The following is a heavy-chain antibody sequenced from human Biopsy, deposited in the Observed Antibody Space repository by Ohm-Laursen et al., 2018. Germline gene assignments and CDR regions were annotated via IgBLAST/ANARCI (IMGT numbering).Heavy chain of an antibody. J-gene: IGHJ2*01. D-gene: IGHD3-22*01. Sequence: GTLSLTCSVSGGSIISYYWSWIRQPPGKGLEWIGYVYYTGSTDYNPSLQSRVTISVDTSKNHFSLRLRSVTPADTAIYYCARDRGYYSDRTVPGYFDLWGRGTLVTVSS. CDR2: VYYTGST. CDR3: ARDRGYYSDRTVPGYFDL. V-gene: IGHV4-59*01. CDR1: GGSIISYY.